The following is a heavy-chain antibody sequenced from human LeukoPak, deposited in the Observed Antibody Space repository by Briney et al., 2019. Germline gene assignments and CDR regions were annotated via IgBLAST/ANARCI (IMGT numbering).Heavy chain of an antibody. D-gene: IGHD5-12*01. V-gene: IGHV3-33*08. J-gene: IGHJ4*02. CDR1: GFTFSSYA. Sequence: SGGSLRLSCSASGFTFSSYAMHWVRQAPGKGLEWVAVIWYDGSDKYYADSVKGRFTISRDSSKNTLYLQMNSLRAEDTAVYYCARWATTFDYWGQGTLVTVSS. CDR2: IWYDGSDK. CDR3: ARWATTFDY.